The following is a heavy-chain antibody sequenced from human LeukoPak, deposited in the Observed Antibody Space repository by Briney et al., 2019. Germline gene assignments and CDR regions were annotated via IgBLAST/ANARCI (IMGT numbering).Heavy chain of an antibody. CDR1: GFTLSGSA. CDR2: IRSKANSYAT. V-gene: IGHV3-73*01. CDR3: TRRLNYYDSSGSDY. D-gene: IGHD3-22*01. Sequence: PGGSLRLSCAASGFTLSGSAMHWVRQASGKGLEWVGRIRSKANSYATAYAASVKGRFTISRDDSKNTAYLQMNSLKTEDTAVYYCTRRLNYYDSSGSDYWGREPWSPSPQ. J-gene: IGHJ4*02.